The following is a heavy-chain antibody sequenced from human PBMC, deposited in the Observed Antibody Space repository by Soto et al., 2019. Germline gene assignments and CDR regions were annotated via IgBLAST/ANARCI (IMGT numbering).Heavy chain of an antibody. V-gene: IGHV3-33*01. J-gene: IGHJ4*02. Sequence: HPGGSLRLSCAASGFTFRTYGMHWVRQAPGKGLEWVAVIWSDGSNIDYVDSVKGRFTISRDNSKNTLFLQMNSLRAEDTAVYYCARDLRKGRYFDYWGQGTLVTVSS. CDR3: ARDLRKGRYFDY. CDR2: IWSDGSNI. CDR1: GFTFRTYG.